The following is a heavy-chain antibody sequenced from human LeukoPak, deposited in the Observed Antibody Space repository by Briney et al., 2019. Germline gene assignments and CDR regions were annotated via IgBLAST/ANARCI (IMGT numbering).Heavy chain of an antibody. CDR1: GFTFSSYW. V-gene: IGHV3-7*01. D-gene: IGHD3-3*01. CDR2: IKQAGSEK. CDR3: ARILDFYYFDY. Sequence: GGSLRLSCAASGFTFSSYWMSWVRQAPGKGLEWVANIKQAGSEKYYVDSVKGRFTISRDNAKNSLYLQMNSLRAEDTAVYYCARILDFYYFDYWGKGTLVTVSS. J-gene: IGHJ4*02.